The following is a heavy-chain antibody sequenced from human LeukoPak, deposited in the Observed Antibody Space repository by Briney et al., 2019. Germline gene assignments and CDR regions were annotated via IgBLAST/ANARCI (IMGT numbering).Heavy chain of an antibody. J-gene: IGHJ3*02. CDR2: IYPGDSDT. V-gene: IGHV5-51*01. CDR3: ARLLNHSQPVAFDI. CDR1: GYSFTGYW. Sequence: GESLKVSCKGSGYSFTGYWIGWLRQMPGKGLEWMGIIYPGDSDTRYSPSFQGQVTISADKSISTAYLQWSSLKASDTAMYYCARLLNHSQPVAFDIGGQGTMVTVSS.